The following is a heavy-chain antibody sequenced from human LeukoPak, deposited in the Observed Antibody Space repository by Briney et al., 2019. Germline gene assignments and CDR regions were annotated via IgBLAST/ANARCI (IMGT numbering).Heavy chain of an antibody. V-gene: IGHV3-21*01. CDR1: GFTFSSYS. CDR2: ISSSSSYI. D-gene: IGHD5-12*01. J-gene: IGHJ4*02. CDR3: VRDGGVSGYDLLDY. Sequence: GGSLRLSCAASGFTFSSYSMNWVCQAPGKGLEWVSSISSSSSYIYYADSVKGRFTISRDNAKNSLSLQMNSLRAEDTAVYYCVRDGGVSGYDLLDYWGQGTLVTVSS.